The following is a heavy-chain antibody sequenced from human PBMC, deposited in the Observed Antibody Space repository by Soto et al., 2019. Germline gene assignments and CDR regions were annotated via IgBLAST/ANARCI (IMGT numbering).Heavy chain of an antibody. CDR1: GGSINGGGYF. J-gene: IGHJ4*02. CDR2: IYNSGNT. CDR3: ARGPSADKVDY. Sequence: QVQLQESGPGLVKPSQTLSLTCTVSGGSINGGGYFWSWIRQTPGKGLEWIGHIYNSGNTYTNPSLNSRATISGDTSPNQFSLNLKSVTAADTAVYYCARGPSADKVDYWGQGTLDTVSS. V-gene: IGHV4-30-4*01. D-gene: IGHD3-3*01.